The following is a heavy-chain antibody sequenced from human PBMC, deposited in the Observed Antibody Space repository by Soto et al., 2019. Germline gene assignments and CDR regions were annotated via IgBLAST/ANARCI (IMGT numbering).Heavy chain of an antibody. Sequence: QVQLVESGGGVVQPGRSLRLSCAASGFTFSSYAMHWVRQALGKGLEWVAVISYDGSNKYYADSVKGRFTISRDNSKNTLYLQMNSLRAEDTAVYYCAREGEQWLAEHNWFDPWGQGTLVTVSS. CDR3: AREGEQWLAEHNWFDP. J-gene: IGHJ5*02. V-gene: IGHV3-30-3*01. D-gene: IGHD6-19*01. CDR2: ISYDGSNK. CDR1: GFTFSSYA.